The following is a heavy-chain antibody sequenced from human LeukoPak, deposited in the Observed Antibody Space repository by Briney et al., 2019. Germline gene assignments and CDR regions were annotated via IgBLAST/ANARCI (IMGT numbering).Heavy chain of an antibody. V-gene: IGHV3-7*03. CDR3: ARGPITMMPRGAFDI. D-gene: IGHD3-22*01. CDR2: IKQDGSEK. CDR1: GFTFSSYW. Sequence: PGGSLRLSCAASGFTFSSYWMSWVRQAPGKGLEWVANIKQDGSEKYYVDSVKGRFTISRDNAKNSLYLQMNSLRAEDTAVYYCARGPITMMPRGAFDIWGQGTMVTVSS. J-gene: IGHJ3*02.